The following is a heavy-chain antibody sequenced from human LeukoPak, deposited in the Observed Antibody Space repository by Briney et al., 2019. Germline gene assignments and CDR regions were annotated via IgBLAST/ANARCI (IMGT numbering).Heavy chain of an antibody. J-gene: IGHJ4*02. CDR3: AREYCSSTSCYKAKSY. CDR1: GFSFTSYG. CDR2: ISAYDGST. Sequence: ASVKVSCKASGFSFTSYGFSWVRQSPGQGLEWMGWISAYDGSTNYAQKLQGRVTMATDTSTSTAYMDLRSLRSDDSAVYYCAREYCSSTSCYKAKSYWGQGTLVTVSS. D-gene: IGHD2-2*02. V-gene: IGHV1-18*01.